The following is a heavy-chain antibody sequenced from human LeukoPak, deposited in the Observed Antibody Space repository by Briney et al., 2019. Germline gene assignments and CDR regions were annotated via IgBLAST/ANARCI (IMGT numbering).Heavy chain of an antibody. J-gene: IGHJ4*02. CDR3: HLSWYVDY. V-gene: IGHV4-30-2*01. CDR1: GGSISSGGYY. CDR2: IYHSGST. D-gene: IGHD6-13*01. Sequence: SETLSLTCTVSGGSISSGGYYWSWIRQPPGKGLEWIGYIYHSGSTYYNPSLKSRVTMSVDTSKNQFSLKLSSVTAADTAVYCCHLSWYVDYWGQGTLVTVSS.